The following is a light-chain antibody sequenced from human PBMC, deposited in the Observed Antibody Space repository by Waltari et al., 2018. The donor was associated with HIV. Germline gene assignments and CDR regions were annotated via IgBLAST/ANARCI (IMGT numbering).Light chain of an antibody. V-gene: IGKV4-1*01. CDR3: QQYSTMPYT. CDR2: WAS. J-gene: IGKJ2*01. Sequence: VLTQSPDSLAVLLAERATIPCRSSQTLLYTSNNKNYLAWYQLKPGQPPKLLIYWASIRESGVPSRFSGSGSGTEFSLTISSLQAEDVAVYYCQQYSTMPYTFGQGTKVEI. CDR1: QTLLYTSNNKNY.